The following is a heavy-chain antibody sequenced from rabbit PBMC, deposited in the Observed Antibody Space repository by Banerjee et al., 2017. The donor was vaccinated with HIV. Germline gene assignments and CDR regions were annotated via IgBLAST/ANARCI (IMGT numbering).Heavy chain of an antibody. CDR2: IDAGSGGTT. D-gene: IGHD4-1*01. Sequence: QEQLEESGGDLVKPEGSLTLTCTASGFSFSSTYWICWVRQAPGKGLEWIACIDAGSGGTTYYASWAKGRFTISKTSSTTVTLQMTSLTAADTATYFCTRGGVISDWGGLWGPGTLVTVS. V-gene: IGHV1S45*01. CDR1: GFSFSSTYW. J-gene: IGHJ6*01. CDR3: TRGGVISDWGGL.